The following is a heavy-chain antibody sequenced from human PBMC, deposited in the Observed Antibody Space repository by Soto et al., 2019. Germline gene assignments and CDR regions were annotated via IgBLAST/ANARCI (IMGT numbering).Heavy chain of an antibody. V-gene: IGHV3-30*18. Sequence: GGSLRLSCAASGITFTTYGMHWVRQTPGKGLEWVAVVSYDGSHKYYADSVKGRFTISRDDSKNTLYLQMNSLRVEDTAVYYCAKEMYPRTVLDSSSPWGDYWGQGTLVTRLL. CDR1: GITFTTYG. CDR3: AKEMYPRTVLDSSSPWGDY. CDR2: VSYDGSHK. J-gene: IGHJ4*02. D-gene: IGHD6-6*01.